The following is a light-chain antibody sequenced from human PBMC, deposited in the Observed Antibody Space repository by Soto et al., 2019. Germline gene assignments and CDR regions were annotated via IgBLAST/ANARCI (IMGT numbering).Light chain of an antibody. CDR1: SSDVGAYNY. CDR3: TSYSSSSPVL. CDR2: EVT. Sequence: QSALTQPASVSGSPGQSITISCTGTSSDVGAYNYVSWYQQHPDKAPKLLIFEVTNRPSGVSGRFSGYKSGITASLSISGLQPEDEADYYCTSYSSSSPVLFGGGTKLTVL. J-gene: IGLJ2*01. V-gene: IGLV2-14*01.